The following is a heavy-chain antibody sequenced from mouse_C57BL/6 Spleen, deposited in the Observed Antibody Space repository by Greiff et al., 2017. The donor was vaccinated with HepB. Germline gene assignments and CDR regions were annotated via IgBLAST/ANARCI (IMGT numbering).Heavy chain of an antibody. J-gene: IGHJ1*03. CDR2: IYPGGGYT. D-gene: IGHD2-1*01. CDR3: ARLGDGNYRYFDV. CDR1: GYTFTNYW. Sequence: VQLQQSGAELVRPGTSVKMSCKASGYTFTNYWIGWAKQRPGHGLEWIGDIYPGGGYTNYNEKFKGKATLTADKSSSTAYMQFSSLTSEDSAIYYCARLGDGNYRYFDVWGTGTTVTVSS. V-gene: IGHV1-63*01.